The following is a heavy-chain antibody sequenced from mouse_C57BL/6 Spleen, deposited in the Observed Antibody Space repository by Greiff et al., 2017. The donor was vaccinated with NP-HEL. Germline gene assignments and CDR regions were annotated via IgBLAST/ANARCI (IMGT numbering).Heavy chain of an antibody. V-gene: IGHV1-55*01. CDR3: ARYYGSSDY. CDR1: GYTFTSYW. Sequence: QVHVKQSGAELVKPGASVKMSCKASGYTFTSYWITWVKQRPGQGLEWIGDIYPGSGSTNYNEKFKSKATLTVDTSSSTAYMQLSSLTSEDSAVYYCARYYGSSDYWGQGTTLTVSS. J-gene: IGHJ2*01. D-gene: IGHD1-1*01. CDR2: IYPGSGST.